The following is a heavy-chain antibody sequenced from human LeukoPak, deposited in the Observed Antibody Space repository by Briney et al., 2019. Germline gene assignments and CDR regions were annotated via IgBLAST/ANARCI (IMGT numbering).Heavy chain of an antibody. CDR3: AKVRYVGYYFDT. V-gene: IGHV3-23*01. CDR1: GFTFSNYA. D-gene: IGHD3-9*01. CDR2: ISGSGGST. J-gene: IGHJ4*02. Sequence: GGSLRLSCAASGFTFSNYAMNWVRQAPGKGLEWVSSISGSGGSTYYADSVKGRFTISRDNPKNTLYLQMNSLRAEHTAVYYCAKVRYVGYYFDTWGQGTLVTVSS.